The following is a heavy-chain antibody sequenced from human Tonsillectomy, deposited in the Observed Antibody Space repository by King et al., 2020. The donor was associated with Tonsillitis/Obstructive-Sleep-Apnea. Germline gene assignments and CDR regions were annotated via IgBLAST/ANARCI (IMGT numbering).Heavy chain of an antibody. CDR2: ISGSGGST. CDR3: EKDQQDSSPPYFSYSMGD. V-gene: IGHV3-23*04. D-gene: IGHD5-18*01. J-gene: IGHJ6*03. CDR1: GFTFSSYA. Sequence: VQLVESGGGLVQPGGSLRLSCAASGFTFSSYAMTWVHQAPGKGLEWVSAISGSGGSTYYADSVKGRVTISRGNSKNTLYLQMNSLRGEDTAIYYCEKDQQDSSPPYFSYSMGDWGKGTTVTVSS.